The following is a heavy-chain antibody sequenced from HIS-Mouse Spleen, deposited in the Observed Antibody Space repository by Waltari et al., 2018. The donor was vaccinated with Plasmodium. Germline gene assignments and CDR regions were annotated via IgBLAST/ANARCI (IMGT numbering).Heavy chain of an antibody. CDR2: ISWNSGSL. Sequence: EVQLVESGGGLVQPGRSLRLSCAASGFTFDDYAMHWVRQAPGKGLEWVSGISWNSGSLGYADSVKGRFTISRDNAKNSLYLQMNSLRAEDTALYYCAKAIQLWSLDYWGQGTLVTVSS. J-gene: IGHJ4*02. CDR3: AKAIQLWSLDY. V-gene: IGHV3-9*01. CDR1: GFTFDDYA. D-gene: IGHD5-18*01.